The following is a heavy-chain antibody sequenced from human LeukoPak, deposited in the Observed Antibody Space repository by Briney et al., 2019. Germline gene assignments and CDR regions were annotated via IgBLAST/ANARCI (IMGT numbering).Heavy chain of an antibody. CDR1: GGPISSYY. CDR2: IYYSGST. D-gene: IGHD6-6*01. Sequence: SETLSLTCTVSGGPISSYYWSWIRQPPGKGLEWIGYIYYSGSTNYNPSLKSRVTISVDTSKNQFSLKLSSVTAADTAVYYCARDQDSSSSPYYYYYMDVWGKGTTVTVSS. CDR3: ARDQDSSSSPYYYYYMDV. V-gene: IGHV4-59*12. J-gene: IGHJ6*03.